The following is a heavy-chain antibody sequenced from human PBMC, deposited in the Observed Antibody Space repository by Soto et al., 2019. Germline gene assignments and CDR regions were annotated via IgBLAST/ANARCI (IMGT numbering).Heavy chain of an antibody. J-gene: IGHJ4*02. CDR1: GYTFTSYA. D-gene: IGHD5-18*01. Sequence: QVQLVQSGAEVKKPGASVKVSCKASGYTFTSYAMHWVRQAPGQRLEWMGWINAGNGNTKYSQKFQGRVTITRDTSASTADTERSSLRYEDTAVYYCARGGGYSYGDGGGVDYWGQGSLVTVSS. V-gene: IGHV1-3*01. CDR2: INAGNGNT. CDR3: ARGGGYSYGDGGGVDY.